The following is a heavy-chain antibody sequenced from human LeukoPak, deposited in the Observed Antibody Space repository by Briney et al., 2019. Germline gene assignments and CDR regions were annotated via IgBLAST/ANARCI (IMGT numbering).Heavy chain of an antibody. V-gene: IGHV6-1*01. J-gene: IGHJ4*02. CDR1: GDSVSSNSAT. CDR2: TYFRSKWYS. Sequence: SQTLSLTCAISGDSVSSNSATWNWIRQSPSSGLEWLGRTYFRSKWYSDYAVSVKSRITINTDTSNNQFSLQLNSVTPEDTAAYYCARATRGAIDYWGQGILVTVSS. CDR3: ARATRGAIDY. D-gene: IGHD1-26*01.